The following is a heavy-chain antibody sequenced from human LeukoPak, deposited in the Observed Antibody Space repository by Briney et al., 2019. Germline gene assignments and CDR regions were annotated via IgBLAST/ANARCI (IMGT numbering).Heavy chain of an antibody. CDR3: ARALSWTNTSYYYMDV. D-gene: IGHD2-8*01. CDR1: YVLTSND. V-gene: IGHV1-8*01. Sequence: YVLTSNDVDWGGRASGKGNEWMRWMNPSSGNTGYAHKFQGRLPTTKNISINTAYMELSRLRSEDTAVYYCARALSWTNTSYYYMDVWGKGTVVTVSS. J-gene: IGHJ6*03. CDR2: MNPSSGNT.